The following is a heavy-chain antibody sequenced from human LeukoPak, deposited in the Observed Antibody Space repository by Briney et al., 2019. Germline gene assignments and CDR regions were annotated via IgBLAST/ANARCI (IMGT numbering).Heavy chain of an antibody. CDR3: AREVRATTIDY. V-gene: IGHV4-39*07. CDR2: IYYSGST. CDR1: GDSISGSIYY. D-gene: IGHD1-26*01. Sequence: SETLSLTCTVSGDSISGSIYYWGCIRQPPGKGLEWIGSIYYSGSTYYNPSLKSRVTISVDTSKNQFSLKLSSVTAADTAVYYCAREVRATTIDYWGQGTLVTVSS. J-gene: IGHJ4*02.